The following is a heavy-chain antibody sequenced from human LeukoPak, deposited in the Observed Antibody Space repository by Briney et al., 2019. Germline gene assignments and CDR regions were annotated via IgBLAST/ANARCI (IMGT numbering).Heavy chain of an antibody. Sequence: ASVTVSCKASGYTCTSYDINWVRQATGQGLEWMGWMNPNSGNTGYAQKFQGRVTMTRNTSISTAYMELSSLRSEDTAVYYCARGRKYSSSLSYWGQGTLVTVSS. CDR1: GYTCTSYD. J-gene: IGHJ4*02. D-gene: IGHD6-6*01. CDR2: MNPNSGNT. V-gene: IGHV1-8*01. CDR3: ARGRKYSSSLSY.